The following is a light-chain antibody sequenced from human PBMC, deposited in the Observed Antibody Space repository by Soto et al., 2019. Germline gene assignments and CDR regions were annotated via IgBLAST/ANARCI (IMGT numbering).Light chain of an antibody. V-gene: IGKV1-39*01. CDR2: AAS. CDR3: QQGFSLPWT. CDR1: QNIKNY. J-gene: IGKJ1*01. Sequence: DIQVTQSPSSLSACVGDRFTISWRASQNIKNYLNWYQRKPGTAPRLLVYAASNLQSGVPSRFSASGSGTDFALNISSLQPDDFGTYYCQQGFSLPWTFGQGTKVDI.